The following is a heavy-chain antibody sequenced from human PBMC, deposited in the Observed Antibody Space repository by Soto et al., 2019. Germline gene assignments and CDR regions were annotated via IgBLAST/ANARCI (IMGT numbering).Heavy chain of an antibody. J-gene: IGHJ1*01. D-gene: IGHD3-9*01. CDR3: AKLNDYDILTGYRSEYFQH. Sequence: EVQLLESGGGLVQPGGSLRLSCAASGFTFNIYAMTWVRQAPGKGLEWVSGISGSGGRTYYADSVKGRFTISRDNSKNTLDLQMNILRAEDTAVYYCAKLNDYDILTGYRSEYFQHWGQGTLVTVSS. CDR1: GFTFNIYA. CDR2: ISGSGGRT. V-gene: IGHV3-23*01.